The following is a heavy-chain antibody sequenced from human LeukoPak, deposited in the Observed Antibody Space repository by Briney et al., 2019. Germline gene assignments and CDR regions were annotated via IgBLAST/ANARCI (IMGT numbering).Heavy chain of an antibody. CDR1: GGSISSNSYY. CDR3: ARDVLGYYDSSGYPPFDY. Sequence: SETLSLTCTVSGGSISSNSYYWGWIRQPPGKGLEWIGSIYYSGSTYYNPSLKSRVTISVDTSKNQFSLKLSSVTAADTAVYYCARDVLGYYDSSGYPPFDYWGQGTLVTVSS. D-gene: IGHD3-22*01. J-gene: IGHJ4*02. V-gene: IGHV4-39*07. CDR2: IYYSGST.